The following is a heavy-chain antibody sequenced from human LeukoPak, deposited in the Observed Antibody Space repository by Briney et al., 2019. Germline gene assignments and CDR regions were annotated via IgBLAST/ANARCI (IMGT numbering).Heavy chain of an antibody. CDR1: GSISGYY. D-gene: IGHD2-2*01. J-gene: IGHJ3*02. CDR2: IYTSGST. V-gene: IGHV4-4*09. Sequence: PSETLSLTCTVSGSISGYYWSWIRQPPGKGLAWIGSIYTSGSTNYNPSLESRVTISVDTSKNQFSLDLSSVTAADTAVYYCARQKCTSASCLTKNAFDIWGQGTMVTVSS. CDR3: ARQKCTSASCLTKNAFDI.